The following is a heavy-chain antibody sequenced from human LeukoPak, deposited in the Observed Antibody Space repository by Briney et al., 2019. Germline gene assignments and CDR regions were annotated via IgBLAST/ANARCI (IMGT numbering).Heavy chain of an antibody. D-gene: IGHD3-22*01. CDR3: ARAGDYYDSSGYYPY. CDR1: GFTFSSYW. J-gene: IGHJ4*02. CDR2: IKQDGSEK. Sequence: SGGSLRLSCAASGFTFSSYWMSWVRQAPGKGLEWVANIKQDGSEKYYVDSVKGRFTISRDNAKNSLYLQMNSLRAEDTAVYYCARAGDYYDSSGYYPYWGQGTLVTVSS. V-gene: IGHV3-7*01.